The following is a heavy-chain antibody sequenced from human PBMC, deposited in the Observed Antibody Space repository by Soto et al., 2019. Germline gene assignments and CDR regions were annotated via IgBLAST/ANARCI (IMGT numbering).Heavy chain of an antibody. J-gene: IGHJ6*02. D-gene: IGHD2-2*01. CDR2: TYYRSRWFN. V-gene: IGHV6-1*01. CDR1: GDSVSSNNAG. Sequence: PSPNLSLPCAISGDSVSSNNAGWNWSRQSPSRGLEWLGLTYYRSRWFNDYAVSVKSRITITPDTSKNQLSLQLNSVTPEDTAVYFCARDLEDPVAVPAATYFHFSGMDVWGQGTTVTVS. CDR3: ARDLEDPVAVPAATYFHFSGMDV.